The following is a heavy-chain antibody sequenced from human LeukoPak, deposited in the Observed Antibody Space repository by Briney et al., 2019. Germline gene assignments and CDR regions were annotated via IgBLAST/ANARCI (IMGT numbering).Heavy chain of an antibody. CDR3: TRGSRYGMDV. CDR2: TTSDGRST. V-gene: IGHV3-74*03. J-gene: IGHJ6*02. CDR1: GFTFSVYW. Sequence: GGSLRLSCAASGFTFSVYWMHWVRQAPGKGLVWVSHTTSDGRSTTNADSVRGRFTISRDNAKNTLYLHMDSLRVEDTAVYYCTRGSRYGMDVWGQGTTVTVSS.